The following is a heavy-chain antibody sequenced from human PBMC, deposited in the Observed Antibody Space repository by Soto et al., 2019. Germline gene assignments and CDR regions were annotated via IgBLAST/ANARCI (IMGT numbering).Heavy chain of an antibody. CDR3: ASEGVLRYFDWLLSAGAYYYGMDV. D-gene: IGHD3-9*01. V-gene: IGHV1-18*04. CDR1: GYTFTSYG. CDR2: ISAYNGNT. J-gene: IGHJ6*02. Sequence: GASVKVSCKASGYTFTSYGISWVRQAPGQGLEWMGWISAYNGNTNYAQKLQGRVTMTTDTSTSTAYMELRSLRSDYTAVYYCASEGVLRYFDWLLSAGAYYYGMDVWGQGTTVTVSS.